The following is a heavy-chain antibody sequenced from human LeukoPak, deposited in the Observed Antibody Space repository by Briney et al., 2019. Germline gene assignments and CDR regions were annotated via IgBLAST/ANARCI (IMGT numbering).Heavy chain of an antibody. Sequence: SETLSLTCTVSGASLSGYYWSWIRQPPGRGLEWIGYISSSGTTNYNASLTSRVTISVDKSKNQFSLKVNSVTSADTAVYYCARADNRDYTDDFWGQGTLVAVSS. CDR2: ISSSGTT. D-gene: IGHD4-17*01. J-gene: IGHJ4*02. V-gene: IGHV4-4*08. CDR1: GASLSGYY. CDR3: ARADNRDYTDDF.